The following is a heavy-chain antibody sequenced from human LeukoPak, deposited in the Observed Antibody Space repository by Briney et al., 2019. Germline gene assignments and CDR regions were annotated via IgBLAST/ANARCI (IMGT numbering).Heavy chain of an antibody. Sequence: SETLSLTCTVSGGSISSSSYYWGWIRQPPGKGLEWIGSIYYSGSTYYNPSLKSRVTISVDTSKNQFSLKLSSVTAADTAVYYCARDTPLYSSSYYYFDYWGQGTLVTVSS. V-gene: IGHV4-39*07. D-gene: IGHD6-6*01. J-gene: IGHJ4*02. CDR2: IYYSGST. CDR1: GGSISSSSYY. CDR3: ARDTPLYSSSYYYFDY.